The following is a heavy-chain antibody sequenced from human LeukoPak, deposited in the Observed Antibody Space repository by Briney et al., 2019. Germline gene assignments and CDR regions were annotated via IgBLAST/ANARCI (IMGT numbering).Heavy chain of an antibody. D-gene: IGHD3-22*01. CDR2: IWYDGSNK. CDR1: GFTFSNSG. Sequence: GGSLRLSCAASGFTFSNSGMHWVRQAPGKGLEWVAVIWYDGSNKYYADSVKGRFTISRDNSKNTLYLQMNSLRAEDTAVYYCARALPPVVKFYFDYWGQGTLVTVSS. J-gene: IGHJ4*02. CDR3: ARALPPVVKFYFDY. V-gene: IGHV3-33*01.